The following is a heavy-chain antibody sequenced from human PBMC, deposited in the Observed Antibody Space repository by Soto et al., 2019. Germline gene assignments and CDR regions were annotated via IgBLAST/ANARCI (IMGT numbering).Heavy chain of an antibody. Sequence: QVQMVQSGAEVKKPGASVKVSCNASGYTFIDYYIHWVRQAPGQGLEWMGIINPSGYTSTLSQRFQGRLTMTSDTSTSTVYMELGSLTSEDTAIYYCARDLHGAFTTMAHWGQGTLVTVSS. CDR2: INPSGYTS. CDR3: ARDLHGAFTTMAH. J-gene: IGHJ4*02. V-gene: IGHV1-46*01. D-gene: IGHD1-1*01. CDR1: GYTFIDYY.